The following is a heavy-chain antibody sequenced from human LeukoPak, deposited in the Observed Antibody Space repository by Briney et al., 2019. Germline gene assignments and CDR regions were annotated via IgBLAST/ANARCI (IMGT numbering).Heavy chain of an antibody. V-gene: IGHV5-51*01. CDR3: AAGYSRGWSLDY. Sequence: GESLKISCKGSGYTFNNYWIGWVRQLPGKGLEWMGIISPGDSHIRYSPSFQGQVTISADKSINTAYLQWSSLRASDSAMCYCAAGYSRGWSLDYWGQGTLVTVSS. J-gene: IGHJ4*02. CDR2: ISPGDSHI. D-gene: IGHD6-19*01. CDR1: GYTFNNYW.